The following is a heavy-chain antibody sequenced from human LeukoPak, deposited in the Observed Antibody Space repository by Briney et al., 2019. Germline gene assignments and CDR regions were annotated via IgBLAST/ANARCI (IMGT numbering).Heavy chain of an antibody. CDR2: INSDGSST. D-gene: IGHD3-16*01. CDR1: GFTLSSYW. CDR3: AAGGSYGYY. J-gene: IGHJ4*02. V-gene: IGHV3-74*01. Sequence: GGSLRLSCAASGFTLSSYWMHWVRQAPGKGLAWVSRINSDGSSTSYADSVKGRFTISRDNAKNTLYLQMNSLRAEDTAVYYCAAGGSYGYYWDQGTLVTVSS.